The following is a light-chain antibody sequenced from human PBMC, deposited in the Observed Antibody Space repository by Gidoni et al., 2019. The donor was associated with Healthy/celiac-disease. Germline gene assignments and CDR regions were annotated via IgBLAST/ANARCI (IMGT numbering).Light chain of an antibody. J-gene: IGLJ2*01. CDR1: SSNIGSNY. Sequence: QSVLTQPPSASGTHGQRVTISCSGSSSNIGSNYVYWYQQLPGTAPKLLIYRNNQRPSGVPDRFSGSKSGTSASLAISGLRSEDEADYYCAAWDDSLSGPVFGGGTKLTVL. CDR3: AAWDDSLSGPV. V-gene: IGLV1-47*01. CDR2: RNN.